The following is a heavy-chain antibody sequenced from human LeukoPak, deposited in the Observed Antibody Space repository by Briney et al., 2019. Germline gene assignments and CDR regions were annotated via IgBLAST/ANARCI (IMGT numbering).Heavy chain of an antibody. V-gene: IGHV3-23*01. J-gene: IGHJ4*02. Sequence: GGSLTLSYAPSGLTFHYYAMLGLRPAPARGRDCVSAISGSGGSTSYDDSVKGRLTISRENSKNTLYLQMNSLRAEETAVYYCAKAYYDSSGCPFDYWGQGTLVTVSS. D-gene: IGHD3-22*01. CDR2: ISGSGGST. CDR1: GLTFHYYA. CDR3: AKAYYDSSGCPFDY.